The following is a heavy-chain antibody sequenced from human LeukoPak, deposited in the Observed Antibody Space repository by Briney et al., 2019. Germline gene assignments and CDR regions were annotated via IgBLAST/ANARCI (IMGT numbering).Heavy chain of an antibody. CDR3: ARDTFYYYGSGSYLYYFDY. D-gene: IGHD3-10*01. J-gene: IGHJ4*02. CDR2: IKQDGSEK. V-gene: IGHV3-7*01. Sequence: GGSLRLSCAASGFTFSSYWMSWVRQAPGKGLEWVANIKQDGSEKYYVDSVKGRFTISRDNAKNSLYLQMNSLRAEDTAVYYCARDTFYYYGSGSYLYYFDYWGQGTLVTVSS. CDR1: GFTFSSYW.